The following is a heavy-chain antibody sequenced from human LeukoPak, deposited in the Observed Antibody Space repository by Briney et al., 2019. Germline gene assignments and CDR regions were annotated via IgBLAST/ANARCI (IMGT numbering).Heavy chain of an antibody. J-gene: IGHJ4*02. Sequence: PGGSLRLSCAASGFTFSSYAMSWVRQAPGKGLEWVSAIRGSGGGTEYADSVKGRFTISRDNSKNTVYLQMNSLRPEDTAVYYCAKAAVYSKRWTPFDDWGRGTLVTVSS. V-gene: IGHV3-23*01. CDR3: AKAAVYSKRWTPFDD. CDR1: GFTFSSYA. CDR2: IRGSGGGT. D-gene: IGHD1-26*01.